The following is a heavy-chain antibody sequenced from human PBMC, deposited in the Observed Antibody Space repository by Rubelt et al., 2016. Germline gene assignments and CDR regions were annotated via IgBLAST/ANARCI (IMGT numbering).Heavy chain of an antibody. J-gene: IGHJ4*02. CDR3: ARLESPLGGY. CDR2: ISNDGSNK. V-gene: IGHV3-30*04. Sequence: QVQLVESGGGVVQPGRSLRLSCAVSGFTFRNYAMHWVRQAQGKGLEGVAVISNDGSNKNYADSVKGRFTIYRDNSKNTMYLEMNSLRGEDTAVYYCARLESPLGGYWGQGTLVTVSS. CDR1: GFTFRNYA. D-gene: IGHD3-16*01.